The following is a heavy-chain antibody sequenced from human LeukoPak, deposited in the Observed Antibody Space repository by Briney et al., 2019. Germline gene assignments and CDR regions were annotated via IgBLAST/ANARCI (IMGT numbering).Heavy chain of an antibody. D-gene: IGHD3-10*01. CDR1: GVIFSGSA. CDR3: AKVLGGTWAMDV. CDR2: IRTKANSYAT. Sequence: PGGSQRLSCAASGVIFSGSAIHWIRQTSGQGLEWVGRIRTKANSYATDYAASVKGRFTISRDNSKNTLYLQMNSLRAEDTAVYYCAKVLGGTWAMDVWGQGTTVTVSS. V-gene: IGHV3-73*01. J-gene: IGHJ6*02.